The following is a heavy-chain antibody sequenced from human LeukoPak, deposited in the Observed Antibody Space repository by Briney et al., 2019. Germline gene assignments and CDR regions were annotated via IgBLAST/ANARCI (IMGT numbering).Heavy chain of an antibody. CDR2: IIPIFGTA. J-gene: IGHJ3*02. Sequence: ASVKVSCKASGGTFSSYAISWVRQAPGQGLEWMGGIIPIFGTANYAQKFQGRVTITADESTSTAYMGLSSLRSEDTAVYYCARRPSGSYYIGTAFDIWGQGTMVTVSS. D-gene: IGHD1-26*01. CDR1: GGTFSSYA. CDR3: ARRPSGSYYIGTAFDI. V-gene: IGHV1-69*13.